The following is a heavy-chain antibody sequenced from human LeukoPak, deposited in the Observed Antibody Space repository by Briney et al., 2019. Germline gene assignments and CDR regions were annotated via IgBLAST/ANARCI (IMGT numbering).Heavy chain of an antibody. CDR2: IHRSGST. J-gene: IGHJ4*02. CDR3: ARGPGGTTGEAFDY. D-gene: IGHD1-7*01. CDR1: GGSISNYY. Sequence: SDTLSLTCTVCGGSISNYYWIWIRPPAPRGLACIGRIHRSGSTDYNPSLKSRVTMSVDTSKNQFSLTLSSVTAADTAIYYCARGPGGTTGEAFDYWGQGTLVTVSS. V-gene: IGHV4-4*07.